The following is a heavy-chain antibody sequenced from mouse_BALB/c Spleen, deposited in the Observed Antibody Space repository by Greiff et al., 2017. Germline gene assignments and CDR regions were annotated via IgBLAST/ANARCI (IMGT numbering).Heavy chain of an antibody. Sequence: EVQLQESGPGLVKPSQSLSLTCSVTGYSITSGYYWNWIRQFPGNKLEWMGYISYDGSNNYNPSLKNRISITRDTSKNQFFLKLNSVTTEDTATYYCARDEIGHYYGYDYWGQGTTLTVSS. J-gene: IGHJ2*01. CDR1: GYSITSGYY. V-gene: IGHV3-6*02. D-gene: IGHD1-2*01. CDR3: ARDEIGHYYGYDY. CDR2: ISYDGSN.